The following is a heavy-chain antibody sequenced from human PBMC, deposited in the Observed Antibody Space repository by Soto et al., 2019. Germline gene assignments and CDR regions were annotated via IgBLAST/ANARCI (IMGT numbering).Heavy chain of an antibody. CDR1: GFPVSIYV. V-gene: IGHV3-23*01. J-gene: IGHJ4*02. D-gene: IGHD2-21*01. CDR2: ISGSGGST. CDR3: AKRPTIPRAYDY. Sequence: GGSLRLSCAASGFPVSIYVLSWVRQSPGKGLEWVSAISGSGGSTYYADSVKGRFTISRDNSKNTLYLQLKSLSAADTAVYYCAKRPTIPRAYDYWGQGTLVTVSS.